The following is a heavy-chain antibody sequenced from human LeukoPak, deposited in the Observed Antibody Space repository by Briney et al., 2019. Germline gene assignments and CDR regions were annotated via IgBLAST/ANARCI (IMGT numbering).Heavy chain of an antibody. V-gene: IGHV3-33*01. D-gene: IGHD4-17*01. CDR3: ARYSAVTTPFDY. CDR1: GFTFSSYG. J-gene: IGHJ4*02. CDR2: IWYDGSNK. Sequence: QTGGSLRLSCAASGFTFSSYGMHWVRQAPGKGLEWVAVIWYDGSNKYYADSVKGRFTISRDNSKNTLYLQMNSLRAEDTAVYYCARYSAVTTPFDYWGQGTLVTVSS.